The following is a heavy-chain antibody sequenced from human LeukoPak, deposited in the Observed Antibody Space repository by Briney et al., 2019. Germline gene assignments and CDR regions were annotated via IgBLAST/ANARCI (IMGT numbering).Heavy chain of an antibody. CDR1: GGSFSGYY. CDR2: INHSGST. J-gene: IGHJ4*02. D-gene: IGHD1-26*01. Sequence: SETLSLTCAVYGGSFSGYYWSWIRQPPGKGLEWIGEINHSGSTNYNPSLKSRVTISVGTSKNQFSLKLSSVTAADTAVYYCARASGSYSFDYWGQGTLVTVSS. V-gene: IGHV4-34*01. CDR3: ARASGSYSFDY.